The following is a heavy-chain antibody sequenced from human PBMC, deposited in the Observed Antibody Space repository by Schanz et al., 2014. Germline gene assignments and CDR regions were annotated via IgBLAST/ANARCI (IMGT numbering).Heavy chain of an antibody. V-gene: IGHV3-66*01. D-gene: IGHD2-15*01. CDR1: GFNVGNNY. J-gene: IGHJ3*01. CDR3: TRDRGGLINHNDALDL. Sequence: EVQLEVSGGGLVQPGGSLRLSCAASGFNVGNNYMSWVRQPPGKGLECISIIYSRGGTFHADSVKGRFTISRDKSKNTVYLQMNSLRSEDTAVYYCTRDRGGLINHNDALDLWGQGTMVSVSS. CDR2: IYSRGGT.